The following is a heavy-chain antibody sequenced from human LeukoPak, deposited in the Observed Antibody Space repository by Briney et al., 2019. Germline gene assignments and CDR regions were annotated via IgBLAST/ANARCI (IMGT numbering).Heavy chain of an antibody. CDR1: GFTFSSYA. CDR2: ISSSSSYI. CDR3: VKDGDTAMVYYSYYGMDV. J-gene: IGHJ6*02. Sequence: GGSLRLSCAASGFTFSSYAMSWVRQAPGKGLEWVSSISSSSSYIYYADSVKGRFTISRDNSKNTLYLQMNSLRVEDAAVYYCVKDGDTAMVYYSYYGMDVWGQGTTVTVSS. D-gene: IGHD5-18*01. V-gene: IGHV3-21*01.